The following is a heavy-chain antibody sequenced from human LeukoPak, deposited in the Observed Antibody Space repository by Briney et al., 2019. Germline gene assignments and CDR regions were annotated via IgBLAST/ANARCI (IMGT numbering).Heavy chain of an antibody. CDR3: ARDPPEDEWNSLDF. CDR2: IHYSGLT. CDR1: GGSVNGYY. D-gene: IGHD1-7*01. J-gene: IGHJ4*02. V-gene: IGHV4-59*02. Sequence: PSETLSLTCTVSGGSVNGYYWNWIRQAPGKGLEWIGFIHYSGLTVYSPSLQSRVSMSVDTSRNQFSLDLSSVTAADTALYYCARDPPEDEWNSLDFWGQGILVTVSS.